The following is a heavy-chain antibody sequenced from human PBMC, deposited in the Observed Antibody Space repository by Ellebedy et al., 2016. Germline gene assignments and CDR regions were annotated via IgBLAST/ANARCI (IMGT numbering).Heavy chain of an antibody. CDR1: GFTFSSFW. Sequence: GGSLRLSCAVSGFTFSSFWMDWVRQAPGKGLEWLANIKKDGSDKYYVDSVKGRFTISRDNAKNSVYLQMNGLRAEDTAVYYCVRDSYGWGSYDYWGQGTLVTVSS. V-gene: IGHV3-7*01. D-gene: IGHD3-10*01. J-gene: IGHJ4*02. CDR2: IKKDGSDK. CDR3: VRDSYGWGSYDY.